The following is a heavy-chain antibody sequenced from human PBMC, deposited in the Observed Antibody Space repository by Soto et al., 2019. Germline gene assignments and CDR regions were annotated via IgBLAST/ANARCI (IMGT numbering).Heavy chain of an antibody. CDR1: GFTFSHNP. J-gene: IGHJ6*02. Sequence: QMQLVQSGGGVVQPGRSLRLSCAASGFTFSHNPMHWVRQAPGKGLEWVAVISFDGSNKFYADSVQGRFTISKDNSQNTLYLEMNAPRHEDTAVYYCARLPGPLVSVLYIHPPDARESQSDVDIWGHGTTVTVSS. CDR3: ARLPGPLVSVLYIHPPDARESQSDVDI. V-gene: IGHV3-30*04. CDR2: ISFDGSNK. D-gene: IGHD2-21*02.